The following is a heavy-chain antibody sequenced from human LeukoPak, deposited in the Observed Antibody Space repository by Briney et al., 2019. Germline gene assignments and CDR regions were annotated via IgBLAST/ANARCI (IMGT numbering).Heavy chain of an antibody. J-gene: IGHJ4*02. V-gene: IGHV1-58*01. CDR2: IVVGSDNT. CDR1: GFTFTSSA. Sequence: GTSVKVSCKASGFTFTSSAVQWGRQARGQRLEWIGWIVVGSDNTNYAQKFHERVTITRDMSTSTVYMELSSLRSEDTAVYYCAANLVYYDSSGYYPFDYWGQGTLVTVSS. CDR3: AANLVYYDSSGYYPFDY. D-gene: IGHD3-22*01.